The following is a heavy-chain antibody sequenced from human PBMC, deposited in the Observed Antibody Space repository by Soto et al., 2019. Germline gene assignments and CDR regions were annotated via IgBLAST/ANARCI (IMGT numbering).Heavy chain of an antibody. CDR2: IYYSGST. Sequence: SETLSLTCTVSGGSISSYYWSWIRQPPGKGLEWIGYIYYSGSTNYNPSLKSRVTISVDTSKNQFSLKLSSVTAADTAVYYCARLSAGEVNGMDVWGQGTTVTVSS. CDR1: GGSISSYY. D-gene: IGHD7-27*01. CDR3: ARLSAGEVNGMDV. J-gene: IGHJ6*02. V-gene: IGHV4-59*01.